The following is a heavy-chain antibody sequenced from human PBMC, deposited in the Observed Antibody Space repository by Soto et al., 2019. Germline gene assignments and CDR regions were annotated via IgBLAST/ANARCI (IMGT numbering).Heavy chain of an antibody. Sequence: GESLKISCKGSGYSFTSYWISWVRQMPGKGLEWMGRIDPSDSYTNYSPSFQGHVTISADKTISTAYLQWSSLKASDTAMYYCARRARSYYGMDVWGQGTTVTVSS. CDR2: IDPSDSYT. CDR3: ARRARSYYGMDV. V-gene: IGHV5-10-1*01. J-gene: IGHJ6*02. CDR1: GYSFTSYW.